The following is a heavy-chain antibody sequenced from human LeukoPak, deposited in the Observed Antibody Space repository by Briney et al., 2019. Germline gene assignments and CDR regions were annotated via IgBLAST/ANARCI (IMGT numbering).Heavy chain of an antibody. J-gene: IGHJ4*02. CDR3: AKDRNIAAAGTLPTNFDY. V-gene: IGHV3-9*01. CDR1: GFTFDDYA. CDR2: ISWNSATI. Sequence: PGGSLRLSCAASGFTFDDYAMHWVRQTPGKGLEWVSGISWNSATIGYADSVKGRITIARDNAKNSLYLQMNSLRVEDTAFYYCAKDRNIAAAGTLPTNFDYWGQGTLVTVSS. D-gene: IGHD6-13*01.